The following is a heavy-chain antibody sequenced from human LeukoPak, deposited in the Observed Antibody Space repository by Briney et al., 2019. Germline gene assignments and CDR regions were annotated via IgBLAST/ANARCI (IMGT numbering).Heavy chain of an antibody. CDR1: GGSINSYY. CDR3: ARGGVNYKIAGP. Sequence: SETLSLTCTVSGGSINSYYWSWIRQPPGKGLEWIGYIYYSGSTNYNPSLKSRVTISVDTSKNQFSLKLSSVTAADTAVYYCARGGVNYKIAGPWGQGALVTVSS. CDR2: IYYSGST. J-gene: IGHJ5*02. V-gene: IGHV4-59*01. D-gene: IGHD3-10*01.